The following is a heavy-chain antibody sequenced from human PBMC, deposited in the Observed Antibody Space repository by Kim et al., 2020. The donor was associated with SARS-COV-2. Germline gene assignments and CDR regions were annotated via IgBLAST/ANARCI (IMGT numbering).Heavy chain of an antibody. Sequence: KFQGRVTMTRDTSTSTVYMELSSLRSEDTAVYYCARVGYSSSWYGGELGCWGQGTLVTVSS. CDR3: ARVGYSSSWYGGELGC. D-gene: IGHD6-13*01. J-gene: IGHJ4*02. V-gene: IGHV1-46*01.